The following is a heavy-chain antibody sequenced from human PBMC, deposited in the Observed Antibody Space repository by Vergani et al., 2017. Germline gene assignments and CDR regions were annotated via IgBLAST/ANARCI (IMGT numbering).Heavy chain of an antibody. V-gene: IGHV4-39*07. Sequence: QVQLQESGPGLVKPSETLSLTCTVSGGSISSYYWGWIRQPPGKGLEWIGSIYYSGSTYYNPSLKSRVTISVDTSKNQFSLKLSSVTAADTAVYYCARVIAAELRHFDPWGQGTLVTVSS. D-gene: IGHD6-13*01. CDR3: ARVIAAELRHFDP. CDR1: GGSISSYY. CDR2: IYYSGST. J-gene: IGHJ5*02.